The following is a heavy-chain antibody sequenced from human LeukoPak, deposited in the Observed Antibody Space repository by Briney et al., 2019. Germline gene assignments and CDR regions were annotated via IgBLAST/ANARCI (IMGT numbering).Heavy chain of an antibody. CDR2: INHSGST. Sequence: PSETLSLTCAVYGGSFTNYYWSWIRQPPGKGLEWIGEINHSGSTKYNPSLKSRVTISLDTSKNQFSLKLSSVTAADTAVYYCAGAVAGTFYFDYWGQGALVTVSS. CDR3: AGAVAGTFYFDY. CDR1: GGSFTNYY. D-gene: IGHD6-19*01. J-gene: IGHJ4*02. V-gene: IGHV4-34*01.